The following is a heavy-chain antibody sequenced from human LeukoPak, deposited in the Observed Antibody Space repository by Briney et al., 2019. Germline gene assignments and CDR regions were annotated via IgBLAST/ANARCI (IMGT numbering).Heavy chain of an antibody. Sequence: PSETLSLTCAVYGGSFSGYYWSWIRQPPGKGLEWIGEINHSGSTNYNPSLKSRVTISVDTSKNQFSLKLSSVTAADTAVYYCARVLPSRALVFDYWGQGTLVTVSS. J-gene: IGHJ4*02. V-gene: IGHV4-34*01. CDR1: GGSFSGYY. CDR2: INHSGST. D-gene: IGHD2-8*02. CDR3: ARVLPSRALVFDY.